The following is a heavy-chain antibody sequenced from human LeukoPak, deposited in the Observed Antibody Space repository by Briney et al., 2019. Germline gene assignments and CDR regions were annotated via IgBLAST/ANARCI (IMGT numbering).Heavy chain of an antibody. Sequence: GGSLRLSCAASGFTFSSYAMHWVRQAPGKGLEWVAVISYDGSNKYYADSAKGRFTISRDNSKNTLYLQMNSLRAEDTAVYYCAREVVVDAFDIWGQGTMVTVSS. CDR1: GFTFSSYA. J-gene: IGHJ3*02. V-gene: IGHV3-30-3*01. CDR2: ISYDGSNK. CDR3: AREVVVDAFDI. D-gene: IGHD3-22*01.